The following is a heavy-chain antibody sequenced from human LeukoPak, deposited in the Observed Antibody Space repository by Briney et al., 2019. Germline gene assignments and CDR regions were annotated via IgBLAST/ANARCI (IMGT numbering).Heavy chain of an antibody. CDR3: ARDRPIVGATDAFDI. CDR2: IYYSGST. J-gene: IGHJ3*02. V-gene: IGHV4-59*01. Sequence: SETLSLTCTVSGGSISSYYWSWIRRPPGKGLEWIGYIYYSGSTNYNPSLKSRVTISVDTSKNQFSLKLSSVTAADTAVYYCARDRPIVGATDAFDIWGQGTMVTVSS. D-gene: IGHD1-26*01. CDR1: GGSISSYY.